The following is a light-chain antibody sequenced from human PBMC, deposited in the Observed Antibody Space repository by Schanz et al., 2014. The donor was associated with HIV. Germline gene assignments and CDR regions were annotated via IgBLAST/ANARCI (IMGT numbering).Light chain of an antibody. CDR3: QQYGSSPIT. Sequence: EIVMTQSPATLSVSPGERATLSCRASQTINNNLAWYQQSPGQAPTLLIYDASSRATGIPDRFSGSGSGTDFTLTISRVEPEDYVVYYCQQYGSSPITFGQGTRLEIK. CDR1: QTINNN. V-gene: IGKV3-20*01. CDR2: DAS. J-gene: IGKJ5*01.